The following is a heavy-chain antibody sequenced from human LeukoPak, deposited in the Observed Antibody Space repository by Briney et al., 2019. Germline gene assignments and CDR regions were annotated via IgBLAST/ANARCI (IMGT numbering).Heavy chain of an antibody. CDR2: VSGSGGAT. CDR3: ARAGWGWYYFDY. V-gene: IGHV3-23*01. D-gene: IGHD3-16*01. CDR1: GFTFSSYG. J-gene: IGHJ4*02. Sequence: GGSLRLSCAASGFTFSSYGMSWVRQAPGKGLEWVSGVSGSGGATYYTDAVKGRFTISRDNAKNSLYLQMNSLRAEDTAVYYCARAGWGWYYFDYWVQGTLVTVSS.